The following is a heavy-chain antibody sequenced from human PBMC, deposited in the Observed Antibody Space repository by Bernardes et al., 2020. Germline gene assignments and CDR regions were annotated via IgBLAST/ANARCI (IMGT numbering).Heavy chain of an antibody. D-gene: IGHD6-19*01. CDR3: AGRMAAGLLDY. V-gene: IGHV3-48*01. CDR1: GFTFSTYS. J-gene: IGHJ4*02. Sequence: GSLRLPCAASGFTFSTYSMNWFRQAPGNGLEGVSYISGNSGAIYYADSVKGRFTISRDNAKCSLYLQMNSLRAEDTAAYYCAGRMAAGLLDYWGQGTLVTVSS. CDR2: ISGNSGAI.